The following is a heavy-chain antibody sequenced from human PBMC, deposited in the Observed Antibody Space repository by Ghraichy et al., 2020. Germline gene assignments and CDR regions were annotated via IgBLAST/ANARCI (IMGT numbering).Heavy chain of an antibody. J-gene: IGHJ4*02. CDR1: GFAFSIYG. Sequence: GGSLRLSCAASGFAFSIYGMHWVRQAPGKGLEWVAIISSDGSNKDHADSVKGRFTISRDNSKNTLYLQMNSLRAEDTAIYYCAKKKAGSYYAPNDYWGQGTLVTVSS. CDR3: AKKKAGSYYAPNDY. D-gene: IGHD1-26*01. V-gene: IGHV3-30*18. CDR2: ISSDGSNK.